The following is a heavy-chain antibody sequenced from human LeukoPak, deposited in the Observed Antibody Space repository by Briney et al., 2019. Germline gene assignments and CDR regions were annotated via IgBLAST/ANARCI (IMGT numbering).Heavy chain of an antibody. J-gene: IGHJ4*02. CDR3: TRGVLKSLDY. CDR1: GFTFGDYA. D-gene: IGHD3-9*01. Sequence: GGSLRLSCTVSGFTFGDYAMSWFRQAPGKGLEWVGFIRGKAYSGSTDYAASVKGRFTISRDDSKSIAFLQMNSLKIEDTAGYYCTRGVLKSLDYWGQGTLVTVSS. CDR2: IRGKAYSGST. V-gene: IGHV3-49*03.